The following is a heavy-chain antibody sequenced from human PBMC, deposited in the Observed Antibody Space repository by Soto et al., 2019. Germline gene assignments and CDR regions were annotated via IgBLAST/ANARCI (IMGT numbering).Heavy chain of an antibody. CDR2: ISGSGGST. CDR1: GFTFSSYA. V-gene: IGHV3-23*01. J-gene: IGHJ5*02. Sequence: GGSLRLSCAASGFTFSSYAMSWVRQAPGKGLEWVSAISGSGGSTYYADSVRGRFTISRDNAKNSVYLQMDSLRVEDTAVYYCAREGALKPFSSWGQGALVTVSS. CDR3: AREGALKPFSS.